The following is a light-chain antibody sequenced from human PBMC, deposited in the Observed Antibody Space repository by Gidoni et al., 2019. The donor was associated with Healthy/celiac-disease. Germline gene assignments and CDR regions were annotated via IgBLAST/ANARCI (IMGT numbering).Light chain of an antibody. CDR1: QSVSSY. Sequence: ESVLTQSPATLSLSPGERATLSCRASQSVSSYLAWYQQKPGQAPRLLIYDASNRATGIPARFSGSGSGTYFTLTISSLEPEDFAVYYCQQRSNWPITFGQGTRLEIK. CDR3: QQRSNWPIT. V-gene: IGKV3-11*01. CDR2: DAS. J-gene: IGKJ5*01.